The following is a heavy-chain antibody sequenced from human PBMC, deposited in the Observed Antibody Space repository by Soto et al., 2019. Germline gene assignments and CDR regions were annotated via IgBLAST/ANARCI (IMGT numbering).Heavy chain of an antibody. V-gene: IGHV3-74*01. Sequence: PVWSLRLSCSASLFTFSTYWMNLVRQAPGKGLVCVSLINPDGSTTTYADSVKGRFIISRDNTKNTVYLQMNSLRVEDTAVYYCARDLRGSPDYWGQGTLVTVSS. D-gene: IGHD1-26*01. CDR1: LFTFSTYW. J-gene: IGHJ4*02. CDR2: INPDGSTT. CDR3: ARDLRGSPDY.